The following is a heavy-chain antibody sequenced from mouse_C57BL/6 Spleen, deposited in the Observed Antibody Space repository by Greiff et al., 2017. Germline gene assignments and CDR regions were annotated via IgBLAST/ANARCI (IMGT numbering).Heavy chain of an antibody. J-gene: IGHJ2*01. Sequence: VQLQQSGAELVRPGASVTLSCKASGYTFTDYEMHWVKQTPVHGLEWIGAIDPETGGTAYNQKFKGKAILTADKSSSTAYMELRSLTSEDSAVYYCTRAWDVENFDYWGQGTTLTVSS. CDR3: TRAWDVENFDY. CDR2: IDPETGGT. D-gene: IGHD4-1*01. V-gene: IGHV1-15*01. CDR1: GYTFTDYE.